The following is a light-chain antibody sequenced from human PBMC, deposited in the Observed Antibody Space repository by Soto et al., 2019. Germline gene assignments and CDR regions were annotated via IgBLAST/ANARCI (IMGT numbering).Light chain of an antibody. CDR3: AAWDDSLSAYV. Sequence: QSVLTQPPSASGAPGQRVIVSCSGGSSNVGSNSVNWYQQLPGSAPKLLIFSNNQRPSGVPDRLSGSKSGTLASLAIGGLQSDDEADYYCAAWDDSLSAYVFGTGTKLTVL. J-gene: IGLJ1*01. CDR2: SNN. CDR1: SSNVGSNS. V-gene: IGLV1-44*01.